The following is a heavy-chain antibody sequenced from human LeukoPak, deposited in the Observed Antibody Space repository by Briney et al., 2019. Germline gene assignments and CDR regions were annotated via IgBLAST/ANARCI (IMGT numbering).Heavy chain of an antibody. CDR2: IGRNGDST. CDR1: GFTFSSYA. V-gene: IGHV3-64*01. Sequence: GGSLRLSCAASGFTFSSYAMHWVRQAPEKGLEYVSAIGRNGDSTYYANSVKGRFTISRDNSKNTQYLQVGSLRAEDMAVYYCARGRRWGGYYYYGMDVWGQGTTVTVSS. J-gene: IGHJ6*02. CDR3: ARGRRWGGYYYYGMDV. D-gene: IGHD3-16*01.